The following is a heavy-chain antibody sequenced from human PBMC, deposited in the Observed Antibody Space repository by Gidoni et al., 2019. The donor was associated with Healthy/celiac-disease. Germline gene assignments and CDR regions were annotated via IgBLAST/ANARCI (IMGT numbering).Heavy chain of an antibody. CDR2: INHSGSP. Sequence: QVQLQQWGAGLLKPSETLSLPCAVYGGSFSGYYWSWIRQPPGKGLEWIGEINHSGSPNYNQSLNSRVTISVDTSKNQFSLKLSSVTAADTAVYYCGRENIVVVPAAQGYYYYGMDVWGQGTTVTVSS. CDR1: GGSFSGYY. V-gene: IGHV4-34*01. D-gene: IGHD2-2*01. J-gene: IGHJ6*02. CDR3: GRENIVVVPAAQGYYYYGMDV.